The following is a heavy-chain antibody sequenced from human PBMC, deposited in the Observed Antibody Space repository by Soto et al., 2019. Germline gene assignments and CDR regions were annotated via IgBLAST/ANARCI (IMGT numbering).Heavy chain of an antibody. V-gene: IGHV3-30-3*01. CDR2: TSYDGGNN. Sequence: QVQLVQSGGGVVQPGRSLRLSCAASGFTFSRYAMHWVRQAPGKGLEWVSVTSYDGGNNYYADSVKGRFTISRDNSKNTLYLQMNSLSAEDTAVYYCARPHSDYAYNYGMDVW. D-gene: IGHD4-4*01. J-gene: IGHJ6*01. CDR3: ARPHSDYAYNYGMDV. CDR1: GFTFSRYA.